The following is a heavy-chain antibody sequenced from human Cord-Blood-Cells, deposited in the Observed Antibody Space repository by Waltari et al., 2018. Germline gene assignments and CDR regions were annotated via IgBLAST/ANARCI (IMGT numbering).Heavy chain of an antibody. D-gene: IGHD1-1*01. J-gene: IGHJ4*02. CDR2: ISSSSSYI. CDR1: GFTLRRYS. Sequence: EVQLVESGGGLVRHGGSLRLSCAASGFTLRRYSLTWVRQAPGKGLEWVSSISSSSSYIYYADSVKGRFTISRDNAKNSLYLQMNSLRAEDTAVYYCAVTTGTYYFDYWGQGTLVTVSS. V-gene: IGHV3-21*01. CDR3: AVTTGTYYFDY.